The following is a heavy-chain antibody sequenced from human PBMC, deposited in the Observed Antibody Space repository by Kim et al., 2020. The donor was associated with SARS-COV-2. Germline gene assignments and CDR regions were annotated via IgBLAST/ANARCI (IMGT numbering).Heavy chain of an antibody. D-gene: IGHD6-13*01. CDR3: ARDGVAPGLYFDY. J-gene: IGHJ4*02. CDR1: GFTFTNFW. Sequence: GGSLRLSCAASGFTFTNFWMNWVRQAPGKGLEWVASINQNEAEKYYVDSVKGRFTISRDNAKKSVDLQMNSLRAEDTAVYFCARDGVAPGLYFDYWGQGNLVTVSS. V-gene: IGHV3-7*03. CDR2: INQNEAEK.